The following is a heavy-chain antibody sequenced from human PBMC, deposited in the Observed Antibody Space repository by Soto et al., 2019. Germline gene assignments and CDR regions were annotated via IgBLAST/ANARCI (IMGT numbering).Heavy chain of an antibody. CDR2: IKQDGSEK. V-gene: IGHV3-7*04. D-gene: IGHD6-13*01. J-gene: IGHJ4*02. CDR1: GFTFSSYW. Sequence: EVQLVESGGGLVQPGGSLRLSCAASGFTFSSYWMSWVRQAPGKGLEWVANIKQDGSEKYYVDSVKGRFTISRDNAKNSLYLQMNSLRAEDTAVYYCARENGYSSCWSSGYFDYWGQGTLVTVSS. CDR3: ARENGYSSCWSSGYFDY.